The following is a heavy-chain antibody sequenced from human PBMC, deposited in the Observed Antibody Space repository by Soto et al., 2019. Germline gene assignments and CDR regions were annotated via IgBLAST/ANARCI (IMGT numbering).Heavy chain of an antibody. J-gene: IGHJ6*02. Sequence: PSETLSLTCAVYGGSFSGYYWSWIRQPPGKGLEWIGEINHSGSTNYNPSLKSRVTISVDTSKNQFSLKLSSVTAADTAVYYCARGRGRCSSTSCYSYYYHYGMDVCGQGTTVTVSS. D-gene: IGHD2-2*01. CDR3: ARGRGRCSSTSCYSYYYHYGMDV. CDR1: GGSFSGYY. CDR2: INHSGST. V-gene: IGHV4-34*01.